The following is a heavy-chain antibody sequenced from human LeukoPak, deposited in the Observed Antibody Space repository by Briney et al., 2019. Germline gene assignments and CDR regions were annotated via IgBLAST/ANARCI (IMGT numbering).Heavy chain of an antibody. J-gene: IGHJ3*02. V-gene: IGHV4-59*08. D-gene: IGHD3-9*01. CDR1: GGSISNYY. Sequence: SETLSLTCTVSGGSISNYYWSWIRQSPGKGLERIGYIHYSGGTKYNPSLQSRVIISVDMSMNQFSLKLSSVTAADTAMYYCAKHSVLTGSGYAFAIWGQGTAVTVSS. CDR2: IHYSGGT. CDR3: AKHSVLTGSGYAFAI.